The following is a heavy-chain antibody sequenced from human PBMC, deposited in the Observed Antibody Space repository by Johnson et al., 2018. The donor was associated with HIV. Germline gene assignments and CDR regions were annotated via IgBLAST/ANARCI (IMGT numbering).Heavy chain of an antibody. V-gene: IGHV3-15*01. D-gene: IGHD3-3*01. CDR3: ARDDGVTIFGGLSAFDI. CDR2: IKSKTDGGTT. Sequence: VQLVESGGGLVKPGGSLRLSCAASGFTFSNAWMSWVRQAPGKGLEWVGRIKSKTDGGTTDYAAPVKGRFTISRDDSKNTLHPQMNSLIGEDPAVYCCARDDGVTIFGGLSAFDIWGQGTMVTVSS. CDR1: GFTFSNAW. J-gene: IGHJ3*02.